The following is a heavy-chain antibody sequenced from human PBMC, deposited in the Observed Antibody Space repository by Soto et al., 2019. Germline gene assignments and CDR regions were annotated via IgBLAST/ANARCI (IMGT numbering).Heavy chain of an antibody. V-gene: IGHV4-30-4*01. Sequence: QVQLQESGPGLVKPSQTLSLTCIVSGVSISSGDDYWSWIRQPPGKGLEWIGYIYSSGSTYSDPSLRSRVTISADTSKNQFSLKLTSVTAADTDVYYCARGGGYDYWGQGALVTVSS. D-gene: IGHD3-22*01. J-gene: IGHJ4*02. CDR3: ARGGGYDY. CDR1: GVSISSGDDY. CDR2: IYSSGST.